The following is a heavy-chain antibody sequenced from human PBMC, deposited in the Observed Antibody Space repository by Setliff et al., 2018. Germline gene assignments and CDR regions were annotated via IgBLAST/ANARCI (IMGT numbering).Heavy chain of an antibody. CDR3: ARVRITPYCMDV. CDR2: VYTTGST. D-gene: IGHD3-10*01. CDR1: GGSMGGYY. V-gene: IGHV4-4*07. Sequence: PSETLSLTCTVSGGSMGGYYWTWIRQSAGKGLEWIGRVYTTGSTAFNPSLNSRVTMSLDKSKNQFSLKLYSVTAADTAVYFCARVRITPYCMDVWGKGTTVTVSS. J-gene: IGHJ6*03.